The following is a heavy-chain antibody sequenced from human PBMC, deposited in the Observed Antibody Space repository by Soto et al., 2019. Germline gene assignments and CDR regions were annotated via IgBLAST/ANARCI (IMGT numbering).Heavy chain of an antibody. CDR1: GGTFSSYV. V-gene: IGHV1-69*12. D-gene: IGHD3-10*01. Sequence: QVQLVQSGAEVKKPGSSVKVSCKASGGTFSSYVISWVRQAPGQGLEWMGGIIPIFGTADYAQKFQGRVTITADESTSPAYRALSSLRYEDTAVYYCASHYPTGHYYYGMDVWGQGTTVTVSS. CDR3: ASHYPTGHYYYGMDV. J-gene: IGHJ6*02. CDR2: IIPIFGTA.